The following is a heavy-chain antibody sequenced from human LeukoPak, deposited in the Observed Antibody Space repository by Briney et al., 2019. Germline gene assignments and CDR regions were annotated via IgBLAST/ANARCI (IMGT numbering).Heavy chain of an antibody. Sequence: PETLSLTCTVSGGSVSSGSYYWSWIRQPPGKGLEWIGYIFYSGSTNYNPSLKSRVTISVDTSKSQFSLKLSSVTAADTAVYYCARVRYYFGMDVWGQGTTVTVPS. J-gene: IGHJ6*02. V-gene: IGHV4-61*01. CDR2: IFYSGST. CDR3: ARVRYYFGMDV. CDR1: GGSVSSGSYY.